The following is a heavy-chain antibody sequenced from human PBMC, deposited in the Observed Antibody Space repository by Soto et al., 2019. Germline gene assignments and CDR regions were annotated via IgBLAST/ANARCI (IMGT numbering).Heavy chain of an antibody. Sequence: QVQLVQSGAEVKKPGSSVKVSCKASGGTFSSYAISWVRQAPGQGLEWMGGIIPIFGTANYAQKFQGRVTITADESTSTAYMELSSLRSEDTAVYYCARGRAVAGYYYSYGMDVWGQGTTVTVSS. CDR3: ARGRAVAGYYYSYGMDV. V-gene: IGHV1-69*12. D-gene: IGHD6-19*01. CDR2: IIPIFGTA. J-gene: IGHJ6*02. CDR1: GGTFSSYA.